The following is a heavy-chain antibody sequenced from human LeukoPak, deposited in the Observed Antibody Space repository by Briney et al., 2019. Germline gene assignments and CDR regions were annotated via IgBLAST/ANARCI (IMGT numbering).Heavy chain of an antibody. J-gene: IGHJ3*02. D-gene: IGHD3-9*01. V-gene: IGHV1-69*01. CDR1: GGTFSSYA. CDR2: IIPIFGTA. Sequence: SVKVSCKASGGTFSSYAISWLRQAPGQGLEWMGGIIPIFGTANYAQKFQGRVTITADESTSTAYMELSSLRSEDTAVYYCARDFGWLSLDDAFDIWGQGTMVTVSS. CDR3: ARDFGWLSLDDAFDI.